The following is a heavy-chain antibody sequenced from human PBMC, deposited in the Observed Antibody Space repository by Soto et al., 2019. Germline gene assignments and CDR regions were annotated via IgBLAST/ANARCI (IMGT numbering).Heavy chain of an antibody. CDR2: ISGYNGNT. Sequence: QGQLVQSGAEVKKPGASVKVSCKASGYTFSDYGISWVRQAPGQGLEWMGWISGYNGNTNYARKFQGRVTMTTDTSTSTADMELRSLNSDDTAVYYCATFYSRGWPRGHSDNWGQGTLVTVSS. J-gene: IGHJ4*02. CDR1: GYTFSDYG. CDR3: ATFYSRGWPRGHSDN. D-gene: IGHD6-19*01. V-gene: IGHV1-18*01.